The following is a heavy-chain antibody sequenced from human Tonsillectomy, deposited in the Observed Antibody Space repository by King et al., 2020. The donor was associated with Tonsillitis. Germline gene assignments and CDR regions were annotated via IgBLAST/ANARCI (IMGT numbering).Heavy chain of an antibody. D-gene: IGHD3-22*01. V-gene: IGHV4-4*02. CDR1: GDSISSSNW. CDR2: IYHSGST. CDR3: ARGESSGYYGSYYFDY. J-gene: IGHJ4*02. Sequence: HVQLQESGPGLVKPSGTLSLTCVVSGDSISSSNWWSWVRQPPGKGLEWIGEIYHSGSTYYNPSLKSRVTISVDKSKNQFSLKLSSVTAADTAVYYCARGESSGYYGSYYFDYWGQGTLVTVSS.